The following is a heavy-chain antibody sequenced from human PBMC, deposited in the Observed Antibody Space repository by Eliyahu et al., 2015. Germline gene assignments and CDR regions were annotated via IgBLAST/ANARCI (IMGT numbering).Heavy chain of an antibody. J-gene: IGHJ6*02. CDR2: IIPILGIA. D-gene: IGHD1-1*01. CDR3: ARGVINGYLYYYYYGMDV. V-gene: IGHV1-69*09. CDR1: GGTFXSYA. Sequence: QVQLVQSGAEVKKPGSSVKVSCKASGGTFXSYAISWVRQAPGQGLEWMGRIIPILGIANYAQKFQGRVTITADKSTSTAYMELSSLRSEDTAVYYCARGVINGYLYYYYYGMDVWGQGTTVTVSS.